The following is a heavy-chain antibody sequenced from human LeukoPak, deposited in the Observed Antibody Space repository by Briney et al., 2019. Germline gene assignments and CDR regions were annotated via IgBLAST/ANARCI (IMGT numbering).Heavy chain of an antibody. CDR2: IYTSGST. Sequence: PSETLSPTCTVSGGSISSYYWSWIRQPAGKGLEWIGRIYTSGSTNYNPSLKSRVTMSVDTSKNQFSLKLSSVTAADTAVYYCAREIDYYDSSGYYGPGDYWGQGTLVTVSS. V-gene: IGHV4-4*07. D-gene: IGHD3-22*01. CDR1: GGSISSYY. J-gene: IGHJ4*02. CDR3: AREIDYYDSSGYYGPGDY.